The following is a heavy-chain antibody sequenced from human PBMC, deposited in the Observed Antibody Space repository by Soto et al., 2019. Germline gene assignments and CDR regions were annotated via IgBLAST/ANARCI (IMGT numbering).Heavy chain of an antibody. V-gene: IGHV3-7*04. CDR2: IKPDGSEK. Sequence: PGGSLRLSCAASGFTFNTYWMSWVRQAPGKGLEWVANIKPDGSEKWYVDSVKGRFTISRDNAKNSLYLQMSSLRAEDTAVYYCARGDYYDTNGPFSDAFDVWGQGTMVTVSS. CDR3: ARGDYYDTNGPFSDAFDV. CDR1: GFTFNTYW. J-gene: IGHJ3*01. D-gene: IGHD3-22*01.